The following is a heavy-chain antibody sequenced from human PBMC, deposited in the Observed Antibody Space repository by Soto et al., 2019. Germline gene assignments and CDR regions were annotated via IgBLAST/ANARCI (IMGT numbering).Heavy chain of an antibody. Sequence: GGSLRLSCAASGFTFDDYAMHWVRQAPGKGLEWVSGISWNSGSIGYADSVKGRFTISRDNAKNSLYLQMNSLRSDDTAVYYCARVPGQLVPSNWFDPWGQGTLVTVSS. CDR3: ARVPGQLVPSNWFDP. CDR1: GFTFDDYA. CDR2: ISWNSGSI. D-gene: IGHD6-6*01. J-gene: IGHJ5*02. V-gene: IGHV3-9*01.